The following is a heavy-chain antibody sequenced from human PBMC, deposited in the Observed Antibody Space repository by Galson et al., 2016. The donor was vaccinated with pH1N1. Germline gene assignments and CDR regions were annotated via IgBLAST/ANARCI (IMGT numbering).Heavy chain of an antibody. V-gene: IGHV4-30-4*08. D-gene: IGHD4-17*01. CDR2: IYYSGST. Sequence: TLSLTCTVSGGSISSGDYHWSWIRQPPGKALEWIGYIYYSGSTYYNPSLKSRVTISVDTSKNQFSLKLSSVTAADTAVYYCARLPYGDYVGTLDYWGQGTLVTVSS. CDR1: GGSISSGDYH. CDR3: ARLPYGDYVGTLDY. J-gene: IGHJ4*02.